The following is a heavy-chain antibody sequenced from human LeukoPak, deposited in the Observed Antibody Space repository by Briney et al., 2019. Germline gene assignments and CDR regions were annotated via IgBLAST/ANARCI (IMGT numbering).Heavy chain of an antibody. CDR3: ARGLSAIVY. D-gene: IGHD2-15*01. Sequence: PSETLSLTCAVYGGSFSGYYWSWICQPPGKGLEWIGEINHSGSTNYNPSLKSRVTISVDTSKNQFSLKLGSVTAADTAVYYCARGLSAIVYWGQGTLVTVSS. CDR2: INHSGST. V-gene: IGHV4-34*01. J-gene: IGHJ4*02. CDR1: GGSFSGYY.